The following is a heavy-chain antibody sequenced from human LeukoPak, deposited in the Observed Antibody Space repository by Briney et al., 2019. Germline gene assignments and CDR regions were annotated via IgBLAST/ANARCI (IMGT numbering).Heavy chain of an antibody. D-gene: IGHD1-1*01. CDR3: AKGGTANGWIFDI. CDR2: ISNDGSNK. Sequence: GGSLRLSCAASGFIFSSYGMHWVRQAPGKGLGWVAVISNDGSNKYYADSVKGRFTISRDNSKNTLYLQMNSLRADDTAVYYCAKGGTANGWIFDIWGQGTMVTVSS. J-gene: IGHJ3*02. CDR1: GFIFSSYG. V-gene: IGHV3-30*18.